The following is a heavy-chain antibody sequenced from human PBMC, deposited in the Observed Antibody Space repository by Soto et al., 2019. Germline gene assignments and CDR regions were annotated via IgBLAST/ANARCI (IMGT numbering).Heavy chain of an antibody. V-gene: IGHV4-34*01. CDR2: INHSGST. CDR3: ARLVSYGVFDY. CDR1: GGSFSGYY. Sequence: PSETLSLTCAVYGGSFSGYYWSWIRQPPGKGLEWIGEINHSGSTNYNPSLKSRVTISVDTSKNQFSLKLSSVTAADTAVYYCARLVSYGVFDYWGQGTLVTVSS. J-gene: IGHJ4*02. D-gene: IGHD5-18*01.